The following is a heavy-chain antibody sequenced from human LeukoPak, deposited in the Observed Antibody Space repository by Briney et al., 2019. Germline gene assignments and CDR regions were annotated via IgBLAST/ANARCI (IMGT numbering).Heavy chain of an antibody. CDR1: GGSFSGYY. V-gene: IGHV4-34*01. D-gene: IGHD6-6*01. CDR2: INHSGST. CDR3: ARGRRGRIAARRGTNWFDP. Sequence: SETLSLTCAVYGGSFSGYYWSWIRQPPGKGLEWIGEINHSGSTNYNPSLKSRVTISVDTSKNQFSLKLSSVTAADTAVYYCARGRRGRIAARRGTNWFDPWGQGTLVTVSS. J-gene: IGHJ5*02.